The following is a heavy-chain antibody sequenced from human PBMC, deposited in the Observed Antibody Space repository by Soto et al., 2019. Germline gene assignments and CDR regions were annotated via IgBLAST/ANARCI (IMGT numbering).Heavy chain of an antibody. D-gene: IGHD5-18*01. J-gene: IGHJ4*02. CDR1: GYTFTSYG. CDR2: ISAYNGNT. Sequence: QVQLVQSGAEVKKPGASVRVSCKASGYTFTSYGVSWVRQAPGQGLEWMGWISAYNGNTKYAQKLQGRLTMTTDTSTSTAYMELRSLRSDDTAMYYCAREPALHVDTVQKFDYGGQGTLVTVSS. V-gene: IGHV1-18*04. CDR3: AREPALHVDTVQKFDY.